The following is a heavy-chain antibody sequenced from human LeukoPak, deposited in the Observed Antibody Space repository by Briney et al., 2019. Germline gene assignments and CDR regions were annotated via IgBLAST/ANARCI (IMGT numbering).Heavy chain of an antibody. Sequence: SVKVSCKASGGTFSSYAISWVRQAPGQGLEWMGRIIPILGIANYAQKFQGRVTITADKSTSTAYMELSSLRSEDTAVYYCARDLTTVTTEGAFDIWGQGTMVTVSS. CDR2: IIPILGIA. CDR1: GGTFSSYA. CDR3: ARDLTTVTTEGAFDI. D-gene: IGHD4-17*01. J-gene: IGHJ3*02. V-gene: IGHV1-69*04.